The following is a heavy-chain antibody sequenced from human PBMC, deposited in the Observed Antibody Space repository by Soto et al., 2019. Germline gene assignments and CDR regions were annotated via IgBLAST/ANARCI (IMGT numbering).Heavy chain of an antibody. CDR2: IYYSGST. CDR1: GGSISSGDYY. CDR3: ARDLYCTNGVCHGWFDP. J-gene: IGHJ5*02. V-gene: IGHV4-30-4*01. D-gene: IGHD2-8*01. Sequence: PSETLSLTCTVSGGSISSGDYYWSWIRQPPGKGLEWIGYIYYSGSTYYNPSRKSRVTISVDTSKNQFSLKLSSLTAADTAAYYCARDLYCTNGVCHGWFDPWGQGTLVTVSS.